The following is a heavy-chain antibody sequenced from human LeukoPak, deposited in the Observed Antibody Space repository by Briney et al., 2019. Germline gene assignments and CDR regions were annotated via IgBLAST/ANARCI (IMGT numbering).Heavy chain of an antibody. CDR1: GGSISSSNW. Sequence: SGTLSLTCAVSGGSISSSNWWSWVRQPPGKGLEWIGEIYHSGSTNYNPSLKSRVTISVDKSKNQFSLKLSSVTAAGTAVYYCARGSHYYDILTGYLYYFDYWGQGTLVTVSS. J-gene: IGHJ4*02. D-gene: IGHD3-9*01. CDR2: IYHSGST. V-gene: IGHV4-4*02. CDR3: ARGSHYYDILTGYLYYFDY.